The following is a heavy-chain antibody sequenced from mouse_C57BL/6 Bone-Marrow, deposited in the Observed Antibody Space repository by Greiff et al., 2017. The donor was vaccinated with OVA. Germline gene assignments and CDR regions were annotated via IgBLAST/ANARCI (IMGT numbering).Heavy chain of an antibody. V-gene: IGHV1-82*01. Sequence: VQLQQSGPELVKPGASVKISCKASGYAFSSSWMNWVKQRPGKGLEWIGRIYPGDGDTNYNGKFKGKATLTADKSSSTAYMQLSSLTSEDSAVYFCAREEGWLLRYFDGWGTGTTVTVSS. D-gene: IGHD2-3*01. J-gene: IGHJ1*03. CDR2: IYPGDGDT. CDR3: AREEGWLLRYFDG. CDR1: GYAFSSSW.